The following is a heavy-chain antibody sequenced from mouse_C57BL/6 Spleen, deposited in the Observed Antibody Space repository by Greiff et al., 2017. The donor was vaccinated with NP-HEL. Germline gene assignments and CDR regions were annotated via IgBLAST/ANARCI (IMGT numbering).Heavy chain of an antibody. V-gene: IGHV1-26*01. Sequence: EVQLQQSGPELVKPGASVKISCKASGYTFTDYYMNWVKQSHGKSLEWIGDINPNNGGTSYNQKFKGKATLTVDKSSSTAYMELRSLTSEDSAVYYCARRAYGRYFDVWGTGTTVTVSS. CDR2: INPNNGGT. D-gene: IGHD1-1*01. CDR1: GYTFTDYY. CDR3: ARRAYGRYFDV. J-gene: IGHJ1*03.